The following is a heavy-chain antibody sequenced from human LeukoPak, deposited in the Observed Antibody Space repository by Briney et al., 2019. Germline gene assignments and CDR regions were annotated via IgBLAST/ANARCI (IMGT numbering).Heavy chain of an antibody. CDR2: IVVGSGNT. J-gene: IGHJ5*02. D-gene: IGHD3-9*01. CDR1: GFTFTSSA. V-gene: IGHV1-58*02. Sequence: ASVKVSCKASGFTFTSSAMQWVRQARGQRLEWIGWIVVGSGNTNYAQKFQERVTITRDMSTSTAYMELSSLRSEDTAVYYCARDALRLNGYWPQWFDPWGQGTLVTVSS. CDR3: ARDALRLNGYWPQWFDP.